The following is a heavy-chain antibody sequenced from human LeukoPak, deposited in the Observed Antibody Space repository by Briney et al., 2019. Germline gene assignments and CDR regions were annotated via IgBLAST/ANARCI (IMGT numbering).Heavy chain of an antibody. CDR3: ARDSPSGSD. Sequence: SQTLSLTCAVSGGSISSGGYSWSWIRQPPGKGLEWIGYIYHSGSTYYNPSLKSRVTISVDRSKNQFSLKLSSVTAADTAVYYCARDSPSGSDWGQGTLVTVSS. CDR1: GGSISSGGYS. J-gene: IGHJ4*02. V-gene: IGHV4-30-2*01. CDR2: IYHSGST. D-gene: IGHD3-10*01.